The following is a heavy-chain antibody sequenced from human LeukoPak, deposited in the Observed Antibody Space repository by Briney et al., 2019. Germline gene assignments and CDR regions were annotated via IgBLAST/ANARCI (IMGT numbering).Heavy chain of an antibody. V-gene: IGHV3-53*01. Sequence: ETLSLTCTVSGGSISSYYWSWVRQAPGKGLEWVSVIYSGGSTYYADSVKGRFTISRDNSKNTLYLQMNSLRAEDTAVYYCARDLVAARPDWGQGTLVTVSS. CDR3: ARDLVAARPD. J-gene: IGHJ4*02. CDR2: IYSGGST. CDR1: GGSISSYY. D-gene: IGHD6-6*01.